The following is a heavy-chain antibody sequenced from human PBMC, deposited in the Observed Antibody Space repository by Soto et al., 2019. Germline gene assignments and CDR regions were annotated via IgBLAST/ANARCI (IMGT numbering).Heavy chain of an antibody. V-gene: IGHV3-23*01. D-gene: IGHD2-2*01. CDR3: SKWSGYAAS. Sequence: EVHLLESGGGLVQPGGSLRLSCAASGFTFSSHSMTWVRQAPGKGLEWISGISNNNVDTFYAESVKGRFTISRDNSKNTVSLQMNSLRADDTARYFRSKWSGYAASWGQGTLVIVSS. CDR2: ISNNNVDT. CDR1: GFTFSSHS. J-gene: IGHJ4*02.